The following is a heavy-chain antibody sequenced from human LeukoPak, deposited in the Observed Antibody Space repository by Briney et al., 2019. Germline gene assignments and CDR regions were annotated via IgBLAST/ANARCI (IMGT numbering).Heavy chain of an antibody. Sequence: QPGRSLRLSCAASGFTFSSYAMHWVRQAPGKGLEWVAVISYDGSNKYYADSVKGRFTIPRDNSKNTLYLQMNSLRAEDTAVYYCARAYRYWFDPWGQGTLVTVSS. V-gene: IGHV3-30*04. CDR2: ISYDGSNK. D-gene: IGHD1-1*01. CDR1: GFTFSSYA. J-gene: IGHJ5*02. CDR3: ARAYRYWFDP.